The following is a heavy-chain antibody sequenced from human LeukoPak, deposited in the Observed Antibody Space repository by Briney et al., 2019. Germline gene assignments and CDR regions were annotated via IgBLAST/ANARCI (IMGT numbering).Heavy chain of an antibody. V-gene: IGHV3-11*06. J-gene: IGHJ5*02. CDR2: ISSSSSYT. CDR3: ARDMAVAGTGWFDP. CDR1: GFTFSDYY. D-gene: IGHD6-19*01. Sequence: SGGSLRLSCAASGFTFSDYYMSWIRQAPGKGLELVSYISSSSSYTNYADSVKGRFTISRDNAKNSLYLQMNSLRAEDTAVYYCARDMAVAGTGWFDPWGQGTLVTVSS.